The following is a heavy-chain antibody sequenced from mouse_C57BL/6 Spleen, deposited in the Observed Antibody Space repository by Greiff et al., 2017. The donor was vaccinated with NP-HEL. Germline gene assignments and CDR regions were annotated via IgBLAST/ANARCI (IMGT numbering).Heavy chain of an antibody. J-gene: IGHJ3*01. CDR3: ARDYYDYAWFAY. D-gene: IGHD2-4*01. CDR1: GYTFTSYW. Sequence: QVQLQQSGTELVKPGASVKLSCKASGYTFTSYWMHWVKQRPGQGLEWIGNINPSNGGTTYNEKFKSKATMTVDKSSSTAYMQLSSLTSKDSAFYYCARDYYDYAWFAYWGQGTLVTVSA. CDR2: INPSNGGT. V-gene: IGHV1-53*01.